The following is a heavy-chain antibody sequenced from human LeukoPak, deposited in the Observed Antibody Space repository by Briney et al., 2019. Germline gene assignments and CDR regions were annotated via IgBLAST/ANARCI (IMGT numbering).Heavy chain of an antibody. Sequence: GGSLRLSCAASGITVSSKYMSWVRQAPGKGLEWVSLIYSGGVTYYADSVKGRFTISRDNSDNTLYLQMNSLRAEDTAVYYCARRIIAVAGTTEWAFDIWGQGTMVTVSS. D-gene: IGHD6-19*01. CDR2: IYSGGVT. J-gene: IGHJ3*02. V-gene: IGHV3-66*04. CDR1: GITVSSKY. CDR3: ARRIIAVAGTTEWAFDI.